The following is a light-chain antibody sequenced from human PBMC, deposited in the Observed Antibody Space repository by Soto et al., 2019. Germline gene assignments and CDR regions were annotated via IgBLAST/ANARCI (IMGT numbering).Light chain of an antibody. Sequence: QSALTQPASVSGSPGQSITISCTGTGSDIGGYNYVSWYQQHPGKAPKLILYEVKYRPSGVSDRFSGSKSGITASLTISGLQAEDEADYYCSSYTRSTTLVIGGGPKLTVL. CDR3: SSYTRSTTLV. J-gene: IGLJ3*02. V-gene: IGLV2-14*03. CDR1: GSDIGGYNY. CDR2: EVK.